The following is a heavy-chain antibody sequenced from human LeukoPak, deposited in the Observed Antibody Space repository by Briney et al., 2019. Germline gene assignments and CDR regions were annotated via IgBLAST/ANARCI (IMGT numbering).Heavy chain of an antibody. V-gene: IGHV1-69*06. Sequence: GASVKVSCKASGGTLSIYAISWVRQAAGQGLEWMGGIIPIFGTANYAQKFQGRVTITADKSTSTAYMELSSLRSEDTAVYYCASNSINYGGNWGSFDYWGQGTLVTVSS. D-gene: IGHD4-23*01. J-gene: IGHJ4*02. CDR3: ASNSINYGGNWGSFDY. CDR2: IIPIFGTA. CDR1: GGTLSIYA.